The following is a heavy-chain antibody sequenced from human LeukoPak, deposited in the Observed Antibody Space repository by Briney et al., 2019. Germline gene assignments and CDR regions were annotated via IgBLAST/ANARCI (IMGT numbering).Heavy chain of an antibody. D-gene: IGHD6-19*01. CDR2: ISGSGGST. Sequence: GGSLRLSCAASGFTFSSYSMNWVRQAPGKGLEWVSAISGSGGSTYYADSVKGRFTISRDNSKNTLYLQMNSLRAEDTAVYYCAKMGGIAVAGTGLYAFDIWGQGTMVTVSS. V-gene: IGHV3-23*01. J-gene: IGHJ3*02. CDR3: AKMGGIAVAGTGLYAFDI. CDR1: GFTFSSYS.